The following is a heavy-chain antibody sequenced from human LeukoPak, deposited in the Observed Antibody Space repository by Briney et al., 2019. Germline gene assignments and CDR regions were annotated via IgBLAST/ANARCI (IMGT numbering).Heavy chain of an antibody. J-gene: IGHJ4*02. CDR1: GGSISSGGYY. V-gene: IGHV4-31*03. CDR3: ARVRGYYDYVWGSEFDY. D-gene: IGHD3-16*01. Sequence: SETLSLTCTVSGGSISSGGYYWSWIRQHPGKGLEWIGYIYYSGSTYYNPSLKSRVTISVDTPKNQFSLKLSSVTAADTAVYYCARVRGYYDYVWGSEFDYWGQGTLVTVSS. CDR2: IYYSGST.